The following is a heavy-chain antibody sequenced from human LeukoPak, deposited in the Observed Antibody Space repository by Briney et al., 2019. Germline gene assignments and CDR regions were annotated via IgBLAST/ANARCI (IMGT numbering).Heavy chain of an antibody. V-gene: IGHV3-7*01. CDR3: ASHDYGDYSPLDY. CDR1: GFTVSKYW. J-gene: IGHJ4*02. Sequence: PGGSLRLSCAASGFTVSKYWMTWVRQAPGKGLEWVASIKQDGSEKYYVDSVKGRFIISRDNAKNTLYLQMNSLTAEDKAVYYCASHDYGDYSPLDYWGQGTLVTV. D-gene: IGHD4-17*01. CDR2: IKQDGSEK.